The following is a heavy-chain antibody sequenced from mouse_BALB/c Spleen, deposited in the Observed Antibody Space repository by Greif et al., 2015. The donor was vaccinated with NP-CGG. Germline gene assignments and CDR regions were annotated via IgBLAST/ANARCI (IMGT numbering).Heavy chain of an antibody. J-gene: IGHJ4*01. Sequence: EVNVVESGGGLVKLGGSLKLSCAASGFTFSSYYMSWVRQTPEKRLELVAAINSNGGSTYYPDTVKGRFTISRDNAKNTLYLQMSSLKSEDTALYYCARHEGVYYDYDGGYYAMDYWGQGTSVTVSS. CDR2: INSNGGST. V-gene: IGHV5-6-2*01. CDR1: GFTFSSYY. D-gene: IGHD2-4*01. CDR3: ARHEGVYYDYDGGYYAMDY.